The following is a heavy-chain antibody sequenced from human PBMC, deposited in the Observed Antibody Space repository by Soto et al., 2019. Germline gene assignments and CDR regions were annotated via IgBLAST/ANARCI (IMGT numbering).Heavy chain of an antibody. CDR1: GGSFSGYY. J-gene: IGHJ6*02. Sequence: SETLSLTCAGDGGSFSGYYWSWIRQPPGKGLEWIGEINHSGSTNYNPSLKSRVTISVDTSKNQFSLKLSSVTAADTAVYYCARGSSGYVGYSYGYYYYGMDVWGQGTTVTVSS. V-gene: IGHV4-34*01. CDR2: INHSGST. D-gene: IGHD5-18*01. CDR3: ARGSSGYVGYSYGYYYYGMDV.